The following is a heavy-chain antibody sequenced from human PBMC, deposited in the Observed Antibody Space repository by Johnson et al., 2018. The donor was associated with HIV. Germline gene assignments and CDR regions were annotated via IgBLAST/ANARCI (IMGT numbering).Heavy chain of an antibody. CDR1: AFTFDDYG. CDR2: MNWNGDST. Sequence: VQLVESGGGVVRPGGSLRLSCAASAFTFDDYGMSWVRQAPGKGLEWVSGMNWNGDSTGYGDFVKGRFTISRDNAKNALYLQMNSLRPEDTAAYYCATIAAHGAAFDIWGQGTMVTVSS. D-gene: IGHD6-25*01. CDR3: ATIAAHGAAFDI. J-gene: IGHJ3*02. V-gene: IGHV3-20*04.